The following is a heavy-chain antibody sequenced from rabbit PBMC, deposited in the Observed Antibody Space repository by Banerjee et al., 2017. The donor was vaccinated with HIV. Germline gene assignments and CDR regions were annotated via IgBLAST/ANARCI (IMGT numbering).Heavy chain of an antibody. CDR2: IATKTGST. J-gene: IGHJ4*01. CDR1: GFSFSSSYY. D-gene: IGHD8-1*01. Sequence: QSLEESGGDLVKPGASLTLTCTASGFSFSSSYYMCWVRQAPGKGLELVACIATKTGSTWFARWVNGRFTISRSTSLNTVDLKMTSLTVADTATYFCARGTSGSSYFYFNLWGPGTLVTVS. V-gene: IGHV1S43*01. CDR3: ARGTSGSSYFYFNL.